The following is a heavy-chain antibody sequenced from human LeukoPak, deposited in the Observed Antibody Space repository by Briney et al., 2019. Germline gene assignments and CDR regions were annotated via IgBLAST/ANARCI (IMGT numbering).Heavy chain of an antibody. CDR3: ARGGIAARSLEFDP. V-gene: IGHV4-39*07. D-gene: IGHD6-13*01. Sequence: SETLSLTCTVSGGSISSSSYYWGWIRQPPGKGLEWIGSIYYSGSTYYNPSLKSRVTISVDTSKNQFSLKLSSVTAADTAVYYCARGGIAARSLEFDPWGQGTLVTVSS. J-gene: IGHJ5*02. CDR1: GGSISSSSYY. CDR2: IYYSGST.